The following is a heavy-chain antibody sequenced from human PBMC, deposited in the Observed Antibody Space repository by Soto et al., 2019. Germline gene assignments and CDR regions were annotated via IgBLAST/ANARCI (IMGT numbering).Heavy chain of an antibody. J-gene: IGHJ4*02. D-gene: IGHD3-10*01. CDR1: GGSFSGYY. CDR3: ARGARFGELFFPDFDY. CDR2: INHSGST. V-gene: IGHV4-34*01. Sequence: SETLSLTCAVYGGSFSGYYWSWIRQPPGKGLEWIGEINHSGSTNYNPSLENRVTISVDTSKNQFSLKLSSVTAADTAVYYCARGARFGELFFPDFDYWGQGTLVTVSS.